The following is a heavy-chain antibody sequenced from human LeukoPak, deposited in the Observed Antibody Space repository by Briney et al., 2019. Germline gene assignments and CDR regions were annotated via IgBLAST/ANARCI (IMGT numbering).Heavy chain of an antibody. CDR1: TFTFTNAW. D-gene: IGHD3-22*01. CDR3: ITDISYDSSGRLYDY. V-gene: IGHV3-15*01. Sequence: GGSLRLSCAASTFTFTNAWMSWVRQAPGKGLEWIGRIKSKTDGGTTDYAAPVKGRFTISRDDSKNTLYLQMNSLKTEGTAVYYCITDISYDSSGRLYDYWGQGTLVTVSS. CDR2: IKSKTDGGTT. J-gene: IGHJ4*02.